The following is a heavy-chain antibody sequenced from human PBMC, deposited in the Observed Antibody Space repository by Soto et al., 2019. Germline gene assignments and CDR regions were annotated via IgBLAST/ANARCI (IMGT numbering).Heavy chain of an antibody. CDR3: ARLGQGFFDY. V-gene: IGHV1-69*11. Sequence: SVKVSCKASGGTFSSYAISWVRQAPGQGLEWMGSIIPAVGTADYAQKFQGRVTITADESARTAYMEVSSLTSEDTAVYYCARLGQGFFDYWGQGTLVTVS. CDR2: IIPAVGTA. D-gene: IGHD7-27*01. J-gene: IGHJ4*02. CDR1: GGTFSSYA.